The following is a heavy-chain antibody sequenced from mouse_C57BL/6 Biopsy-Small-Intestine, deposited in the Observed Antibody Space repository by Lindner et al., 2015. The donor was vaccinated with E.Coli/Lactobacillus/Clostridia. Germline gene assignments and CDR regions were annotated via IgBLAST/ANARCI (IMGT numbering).Heavy chain of an antibody. CDR2: FHPYNDDT. CDR3: ARGSNYDYAMDY. Sequence: VQLQESGAELVKPGASVKMSRKASGYTFTTYPIEWMKQNHGKSLEWIGNFHPYNDDTKYNEKFKGKATLTVEESSSTVYLELSRLTSDDSAVYYCARGSNYDYAMDYWGQGTSVTVSS. V-gene: IGHV1-47*01. J-gene: IGHJ4*01. CDR1: GYTFTTYP. D-gene: IGHD2-5*01.